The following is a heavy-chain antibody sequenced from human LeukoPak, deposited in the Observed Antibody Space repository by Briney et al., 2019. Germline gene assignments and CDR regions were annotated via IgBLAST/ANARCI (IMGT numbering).Heavy chain of an antibody. V-gene: IGHV3-23*01. J-gene: IGHJ4*02. Sequence: PGGSLRLSCAASGFIFSNYAMSWVRQAPGKGLEWVSAIGGRDGGTYYADSVKGQFTVSRDGPKNTLYLQMNTLRAEDTAVYYCAKWGDYDILTGYYDADYWGQGTLVTVSS. D-gene: IGHD3-9*01. CDR1: GFIFSNYA. CDR3: AKWGDYDILTGYYDADY. CDR2: IGGRDGGT.